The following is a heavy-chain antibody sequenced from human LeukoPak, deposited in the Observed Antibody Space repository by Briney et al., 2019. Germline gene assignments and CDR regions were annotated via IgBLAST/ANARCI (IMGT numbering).Heavy chain of an antibody. D-gene: IGHD1-26*01. J-gene: IGHJ4*02. CDR1: GYTFTSYG. CDR2: IIPIFGTA. CDR3: ARERRSGSYPNPLDY. Sequence: ASVKVSCKASGYTFTSYGISWVRQAPGQGLEWMGGIIPIFGTANYAQKFQGRVTITTDESTSTAYMELSSLRSEDTAVYYCARERRSGSYPNPLDYWGQGTLVTVSS. V-gene: IGHV1-69*05.